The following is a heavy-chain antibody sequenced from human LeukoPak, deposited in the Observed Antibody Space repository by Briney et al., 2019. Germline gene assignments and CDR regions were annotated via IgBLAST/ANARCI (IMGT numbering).Heavy chain of an antibody. Sequence: GGCLRLSRAAPGFTLDDYAMHWVRQAPAKGLEWGSGITRDSGSRGYADSVKGRFTISRDNAKNSLYLQMNSLRAEDTALYYCAKSQGYYYDSSDSSFDYWGQGTLVTVSS. CDR1: GFTLDDYA. CDR2: ITRDSGSR. V-gene: IGHV3-9*01. D-gene: IGHD3-22*01. J-gene: IGHJ4*02. CDR3: AKSQGYYYDSSDSSFDY.